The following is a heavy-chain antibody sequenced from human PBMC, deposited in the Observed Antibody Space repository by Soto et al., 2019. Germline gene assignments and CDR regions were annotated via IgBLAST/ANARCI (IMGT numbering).Heavy chain of an antibody. CDR2: IYPDDSDI. D-gene: IGHD1-26*01. Sequence: GESLKISCKGSGYSFTTYWIGWVRQMPGKGLEWMGIIYPDDSDIRYSPSFQGQVTISADKSISTAYLQWSSLKASDTAMYYCARQDSGSSYYYYGMDVWGQGTTVTVSS. V-gene: IGHV5-51*01. CDR3: ARQDSGSSYYYYGMDV. J-gene: IGHJ6*02. CDR1: GYSFTTYW.